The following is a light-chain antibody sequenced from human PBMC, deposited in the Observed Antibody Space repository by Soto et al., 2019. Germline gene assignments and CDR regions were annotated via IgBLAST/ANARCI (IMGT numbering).Light chain of an antibody. J-gene: IGKJ5*01. V-gene: IGKV3-15*01. CDR2: EAS. CDR1: QSVRSK. CDR3: QQYNNWPPIT. Sequence: VLTQSPATLSVSPGARAPLSCRASQSVRSKLAWYPQRPGQAPTLLIYEASTRATGIPARFSGSGSGTEFTLTISGLQSEDFAVYYCQQYNNWPPITFGQGTRLEI.